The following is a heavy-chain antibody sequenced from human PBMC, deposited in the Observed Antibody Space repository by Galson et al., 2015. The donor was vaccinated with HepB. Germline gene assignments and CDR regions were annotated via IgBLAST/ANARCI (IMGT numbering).Heavy chain of an antibody. CDR3: ARGALVGVVGGIQNNWVDP. Sequence: SLRLSCAASGFTVSSGSMSWVRQAPGKGLEWVSVIYSDGSTYYADSVKGRFTISREKSKNTLYLQMNSLRAEDTAVYYCARGALVGVVGGIQNNWVDPWGQGTLVTVSS. CDR1: GFTVSSGS. CDR2: IYSDGST. V-gene: IGHV3-66*02. J-gene: IGHJ5*02. D-gene: IGHD2-15*01.